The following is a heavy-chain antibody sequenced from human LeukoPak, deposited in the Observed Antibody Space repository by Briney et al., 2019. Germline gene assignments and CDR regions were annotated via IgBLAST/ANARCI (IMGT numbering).Heavy chain of an antibody. CDR2: INHSGSS. J-gene: IGHJ6*03. D-gene: IGHD6-6*01. CDR3: ARAVSYSSSVFHPDYYYYYYMDV. Sequence: TASETLSLTCAVYGVSFSGYYWSWIRQPPGKGLEWIGEINHSGSSNYNPSLKSRVTILVDTSKNQFSLKLSSVTAADTAVYYCARAVSYSSSVFHPDYYYYYYMDVWGKGTTVTVSS. V-gene: IGHV4-34*01. CDR1: GVSFSGYY.